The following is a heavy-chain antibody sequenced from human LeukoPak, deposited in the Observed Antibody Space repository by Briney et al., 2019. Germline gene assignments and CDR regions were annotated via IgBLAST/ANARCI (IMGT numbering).Heavy chain of an antibody. CDR3: AKDRRSNWAFDS. CDR1: GFTFSRNG. V-gene: IGHV3-30*18. D-gene: IGHD3-16*01. J-gene: IGHJ4*02. CDR2: ISYDGSKK. Sequence: GGSLRLSCAASGFTFSRNGMHWVRQAPGKGLEWVAVISYDGSKKCYADSVKDRLTISRDNSKNTLYLQMSSLRAEDSAVYYCAKDRRSNWAFDSWGQGTLVTVSS.